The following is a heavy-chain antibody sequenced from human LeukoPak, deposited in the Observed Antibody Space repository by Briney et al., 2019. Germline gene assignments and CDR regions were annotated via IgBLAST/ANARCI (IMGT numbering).Heavy chain of an antibody. Sequence: GGSLRLSCAASGFTFGIYAMSWVRQAPGKGLEWVSAISGSGGSTYYADSVKGRFTISRDNSKNTLYLQMNSLRAEDTAVYYCAKDPGYYGSGSTKPVDPWGQGTLVTVSS. CDR3: AKDPGYYGSGSTKPVDP. CDR1: GFTFGIYA. CDR2: ISGSGGST. V-gene: IGHV3-23*01. D-gene: IGHD3-10*01. J-gene: IGHJ5*02.